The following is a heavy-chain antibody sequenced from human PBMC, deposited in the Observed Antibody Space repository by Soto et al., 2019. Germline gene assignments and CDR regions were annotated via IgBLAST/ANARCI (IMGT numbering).Heavy chain of an antibody. CDR3: AHSEAGQANPYYYYYYGMDV. D-gene: IGHD6-19*01. CDR1: GFSLSTSGVG. J-gene: IGHJ6*02. CDR2: IYWDDDK. V-gene: IGHV2-5*02. Sequence: QITLKESGPPLVKPTQTLTLTCTFSGFSLSTSGVGVGWIRQPPGKALEWLALIYWDDDKRYSPSLKSRLTITKDTSKNQVVLTMTNMDPVDTATYYCAHSEAGQANPYYYYYYGMDVWGQGTTVTVSS.